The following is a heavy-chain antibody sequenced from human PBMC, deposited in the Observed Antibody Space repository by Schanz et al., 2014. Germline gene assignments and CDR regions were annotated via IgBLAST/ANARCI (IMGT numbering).Heavy chain of an antibody. V-gene: IGHV4-59*12. CDR2: IYYSGST. Sequence: QVQLQESGPGLVKPSETLSLTCTVSGGSISNYYWSWIRQPPGKGLEWIGYIYYSGSTNYNPSLKGRCTIPGGPSKNQFPLKLSSVTAADPAVYYCARAEINSGYARYYYGMDVWGQGTTVTVSS. D-gene: IGHD5-12*01. CDR1: GGSISNYY. CDR3: ARAEINSGYARYYYGMDV. J-gene: IGHJ6*02.